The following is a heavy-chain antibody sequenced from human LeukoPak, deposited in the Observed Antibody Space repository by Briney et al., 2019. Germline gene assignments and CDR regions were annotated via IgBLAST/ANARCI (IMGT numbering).Heavy chain of an antibody. J-gene: IGHJ3*02. CDR1: GGSFSVYY. CDR3: ASDDYGDLVNAFDI. CDR2: INHSGGT. Sequence: PSETLSLTCAVYGGSFSVYYWSWIRQPPGKGLEWIGEINHSGGTNYNPSLKSRVTISLDTSKNHFSLKLTSVTAADTAVYYCASDDYGDLVNAFDIWGQGTMVTVSS. D-gene: IGHD4-17*01. V-gene: IGHV4-34*01.